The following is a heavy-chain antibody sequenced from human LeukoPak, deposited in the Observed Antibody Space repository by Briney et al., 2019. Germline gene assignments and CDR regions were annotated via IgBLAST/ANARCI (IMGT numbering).Heavy chain of an antibody. CDR1: GGTFSSYA. CDR3: ARARYCSSTSCYFGVGNGYYGMDV. J-gene: IGHJ6*02. V-gene: IGHV1-69*04. Sequence: SVKVSCKASGGTFSSYAISWVRQAPGQGLEWMGRIIPILGIANYAQKFQGRVTITADKSTSTAYMELSSLRSEDTAVYYCARARYCSSTSCYFGVGNGYYGMDVWGQGTTVTVSS. CDR2: IIPILGIA. D-gene: IGHD2-2*01.